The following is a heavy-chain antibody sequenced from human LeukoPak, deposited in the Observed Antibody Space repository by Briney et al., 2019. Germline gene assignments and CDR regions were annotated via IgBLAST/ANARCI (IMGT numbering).Heavy chain of an antibody. CDR1: GGSISSNDYY. CDR3: GRHAPYSNFDL. CDR2: FGYGGNT. V-gene: IGHV4-39*01. J-gene: IGHJ5*02. D-gene: IGHD2/OR15-2a*01. Sequence: SETLSLTCTVSGGSISSNDYYWGWIRQPPGKGLEWIGSFGYGGNTFSNPSLRSRITISVDTSKNQFSLRLSSVTAADTAMYYCGRHAPYSNFDLWGRGTLVTVSS.